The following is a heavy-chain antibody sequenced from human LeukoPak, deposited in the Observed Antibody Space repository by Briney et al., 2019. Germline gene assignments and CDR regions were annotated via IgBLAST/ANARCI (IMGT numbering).Heavy chain of an antibody. CDR2: ISSSSSYI. Sequence: KSGGSLRLSCAASGFTFSSYSMNWGRQAPGKGLEWVSSISSSSSYIYYADSVKGRFTISRDNAKNSLYLQMNSLRAEDTAVYYCARATVARDTASDYWGQGTLVTVSS. CDR1: GFTFSSYS. D-gene: IGHD4-23*01. CDR3: ARATVARDTASDY. V-gene: IGHV3-21*01. J-gene: IGHJ4*02.